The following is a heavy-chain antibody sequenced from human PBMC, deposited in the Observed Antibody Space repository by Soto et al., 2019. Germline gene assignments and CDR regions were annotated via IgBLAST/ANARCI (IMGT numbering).Heavy chain of an antibody. V-gene: IGHV3-30-3*01. CDR3: AREPPSSYGRTEDYYYGMDV. CDR1: GFTFSSYA. Sequence: GGSLRLSCAASGFTFSSYAMHWVRQAPGKGLEWVAVISYDGSNKYYADSVKGRFTISRDNSKNTLYLQMNSLRAEDTAVYYCAREPPSSYGRTEDYYYGMDVWGQGTTVTVYS. CDR2: ISYDGSNK. J-gene: IGHJ6*02. D-gene: IGHD5-18*01.